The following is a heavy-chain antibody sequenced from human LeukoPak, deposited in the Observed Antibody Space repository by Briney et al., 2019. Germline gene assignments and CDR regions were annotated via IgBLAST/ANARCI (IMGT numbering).Heavy chain of an antibody. D-gene: IGHD1-26*01. CDR1: GFTFSSDW. J-gene: IGHJ4*02. CDR3: ATYSGSYYSFRY. V-gene: IGHV3-7*01. CDR2: IKQDGNDK. Sequence: PGGSLRLSCAASGFTFSSDWMSWVRQAPGKGLEWVANIKQDGNDKYYVDSVKGRFTISRDNAKNSLYLQMNTLRAEDTAVYYCATYSGSYYSFRYWGQGTLVTVSS.